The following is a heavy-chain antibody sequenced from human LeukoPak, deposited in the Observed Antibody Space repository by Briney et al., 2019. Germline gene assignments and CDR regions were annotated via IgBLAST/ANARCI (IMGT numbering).Heavy chain of an antibody. CDR2: IDPSDSYT. J-gene: IGHJ4*02. D-gene: IGHD6-13*01. CDR3: ASHKAAAGGSDY. Sequence: GESLKISCKGSGYSFTSYWISWVRQTPGKGLEWMGRIDPSDSYTNYSPSFQGHVTISADKSISTAYLQWSSLKASDTAMYYCASHKAAAGGSDYWGQGTLVTVSS. CDR1: GYSFTSYW. V-gene: IGHV5-10-1*01.